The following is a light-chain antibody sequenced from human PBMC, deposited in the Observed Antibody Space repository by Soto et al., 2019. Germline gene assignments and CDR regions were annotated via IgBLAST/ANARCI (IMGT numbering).Light chain of an antibody. Sequence: DIQMTQSPSTLSASVGDRVTITCRASQSINNWLAWYQQRPGTAPKLLIYKASTLQTGVPSRFSGSASGSEFTLTISSLQPDDFATYYCQQYNSYPHTFGQGTKLEIK. CDR1: QSINNW. V-gene: IGKV1-5*03. CDR2: KAS. J-gene: IGKJ2*01. CDR3: QQYNSYPHT.